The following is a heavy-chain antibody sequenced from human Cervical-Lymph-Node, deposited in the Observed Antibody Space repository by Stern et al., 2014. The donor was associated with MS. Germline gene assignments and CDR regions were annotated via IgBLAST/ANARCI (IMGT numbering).Heavy chain of an antibody. J-gene: IGHJ4*02. V-gene: IGHV1-69*06. CDR2: IIPICGTA. CDR3: AKEGAVWEDPLWYFDY. CDR1: GVTLSNYA. D-gene: IGHD1-26*01. Sequence: VKLVESGAEVKKPGSSVTVSCKASGVTLSNYAISLVRHAPGQGLEWKGGIIPICGTANYAQKFQVRVTITADKSASTASMELSSLTYEDTAVYYCAKEGAVWEDPLWYFDYWGQGTLVTVSS.